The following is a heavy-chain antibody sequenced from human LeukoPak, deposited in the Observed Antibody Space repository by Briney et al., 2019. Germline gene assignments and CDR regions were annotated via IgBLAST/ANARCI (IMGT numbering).Heavy chain of an antibody. Sequence: SGGSLRLSCAASGFTFSSYEMNWVRQAPGKGLEWVSYISSSGSTIYYADSVKGRFTISRDNAKNSLYLRMSSLRAEDTAVYYCARDRDYGDYEGGDYWGQGTLVTVSS. CDR1: GFTFSSYE. V-gene: IGHV3-48*03. CDR3: ARDRDYGDYEGGDY. J-gene: IGHJ4*02. CDR2: ISSSGSTI. D-gene: IGHD4-17*01.